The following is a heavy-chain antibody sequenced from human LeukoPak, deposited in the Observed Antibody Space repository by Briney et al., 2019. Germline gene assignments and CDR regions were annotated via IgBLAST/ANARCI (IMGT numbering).Heavy chain of an antibody. CDR1: GGSISSSSYY. D-gene: IGHD5-12*01. CDR3: ARGTLGGYDYFDY. Sequence: SETLSLXCTVSGGSISSSSYYWGWIRQPPGKGLEWIGSIYYSGSTYYNPSLKSRVTISVDTSKNQFSLKLSSVTAADTAVYYCARGTLGGYDYFDYWGQGTLVTVSS. CDR2: IYYSGST. V-gene: IGHV4-39*07. J-gene: IGHJ4*02.